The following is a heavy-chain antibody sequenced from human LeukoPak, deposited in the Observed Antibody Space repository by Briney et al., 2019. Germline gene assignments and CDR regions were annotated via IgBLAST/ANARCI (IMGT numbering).Heavy chain of an antibody. D-gene: IGHD5-18*01. Sequence: PGGSLRLSCTASGFPFSSYAMSWVRLAPGKGLEWVSSIISSGDITYYPDSLKGRFTISRDNSKNTVYLQMDSLRADDSAVYYCAKNGGYSYGLYYFDYWGQGALVTVSS. CDR1: GFPFSSYA. V-gene: IGHV3-23*01. CDR3: AKNGGYSYGLYYFDY. J-gene: IGHJ4*02. CDR2: IISSGDIT.